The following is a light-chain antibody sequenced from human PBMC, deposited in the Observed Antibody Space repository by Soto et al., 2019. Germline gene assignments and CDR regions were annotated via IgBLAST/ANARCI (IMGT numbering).Light chain of an antibody. J-gene: IGKJ1*01. V-gene: IGKV3-20*01. CDR3: QQYGSSPPA. CDR2: GAS. Sequence: IVLTHSPATLSFSPCCRSTLSCSASQSVDSYYLAWYQHKPGQAPRLLIYGASTRATGIPDRFSGSGSGTDFTLTISRLEPEDFAVYYCQQYGSSPPAFGQGTKVDIK. CDR1: QSVDSYY.